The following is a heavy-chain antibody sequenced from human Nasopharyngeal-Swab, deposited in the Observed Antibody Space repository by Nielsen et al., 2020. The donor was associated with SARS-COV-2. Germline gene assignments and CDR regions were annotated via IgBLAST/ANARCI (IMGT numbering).Heavy chain of an antibody. V-gene: IGHV3-30*18. CDR3: AKTPYYDILTGYYHY. J-gene: IGHJ4*02. CDR2: ISYDGSNK. Sequence: VRQMPGKGLEWVAVISYDGSNKYYADSVKGRFTISRDNSKNTLYLQMNSLRAEDTAVYYCAKTPYYDILTGYYHYWGQGTLVTVSS. D-gene: IGHD3-9*01.